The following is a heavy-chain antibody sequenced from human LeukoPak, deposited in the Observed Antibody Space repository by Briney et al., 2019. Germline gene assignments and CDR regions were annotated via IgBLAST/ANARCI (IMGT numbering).Heavy chain of an antibody. Sequence: PGRSLRLSCAASGFTFSRYGMHWVRQAPGKGLEWVAVISYDGSNKYYVDSVKGRFTISKDNSKNTLYLQMNSLRAKDTAVYYCAKDRDILTGYLDYWGQGTLVTVSS. CDR2: ISYDGSNK. D-gene: IGHD3-9*01. J-gene: IGHJ4*02. CDR3: AKDRDILTGYLDY. CDR1: GFTFSRYG. V-gene: IGHV3-30*18.